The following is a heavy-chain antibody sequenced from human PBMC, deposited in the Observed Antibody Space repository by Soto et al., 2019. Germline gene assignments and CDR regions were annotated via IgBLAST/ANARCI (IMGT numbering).Heavy chain of an antibody. CDR3: ARGLGRESNDKRGNFHIDY. D-gene: IGHD3-9*01. J-gene: IGHJ4*02. CDR2: LYPDGRA. V-gene: IGHV3-53*01. Sequence: PGGSLRLSCAASGFTVSSNYLTWVRQAPGKGLKWVSVLYPDGRAYYADSVKGRFTISTDNSKNSVYLQMNTLRAEDTAVYYCARGLGRESNDKRGNFHIDYWGQGTQVTVSS. CDR1: GFTVSSNY.